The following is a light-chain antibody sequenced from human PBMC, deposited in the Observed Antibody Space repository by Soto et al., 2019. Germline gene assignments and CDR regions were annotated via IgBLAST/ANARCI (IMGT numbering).Light chain of an antibody. CDR3: QQYNTWPPKYT. J-gene: IGKJ2*01. CDR1: QSVSSY. CDR2: GAS. Sequence: EIVMTQSPATLSVSPGGRATLSCRASQSVSSYLAWYQQRPGQPPRLLIYGASTRATGIPARFSGSGSGTVFSLTISSLESEDFAVYYCQQYNTWPPKYTFGQGTKLEIK. V-gene: IGKV3-15*01.